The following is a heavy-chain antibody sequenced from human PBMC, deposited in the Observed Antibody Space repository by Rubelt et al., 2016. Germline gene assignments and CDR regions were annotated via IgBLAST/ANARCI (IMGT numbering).Heavy chain of an antibody. J-gene: IGHJ4*02. CDR1: GGTFRSYA. Sequence: QVQLVQSGAEVKKPGSSVMVSCKASGGTFRSYALSWVRQAPGQGLEWMGGIIPIFGTATYAQKFQGRVTIIADESTSTSYMELSSLRSEDTAVYYCARRQQLGPFDYWGQGTLVTVSS. D-gene: IGHD6-13*01. V-gene: IGHV1-69*01. CDR2: IIPIFGTA. CDR3: ARRQQLGPFDY.